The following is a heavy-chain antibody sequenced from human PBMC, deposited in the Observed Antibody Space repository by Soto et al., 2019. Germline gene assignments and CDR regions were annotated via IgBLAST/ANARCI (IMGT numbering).Heavy chain of an antibody. D-gene: IGHD3-3*01. CDR2: ISSGSGDI. Sequence: PGGSLRLSCEASGFTFRSYGMTWVRQAPGKGLEWVAYISSGSGDIFYADSVTGRFTISRDNTRNSVFLHMDRLRDADSALYYCAKRAPFGVSEGRAFDVWGQGTVVTVSS. CDR1: GFTFRSYG. V-gene: IGHV3-21*05. CDR3: AKRAPFGVSEGRAFDV. J-gene: IGHJ3*01.